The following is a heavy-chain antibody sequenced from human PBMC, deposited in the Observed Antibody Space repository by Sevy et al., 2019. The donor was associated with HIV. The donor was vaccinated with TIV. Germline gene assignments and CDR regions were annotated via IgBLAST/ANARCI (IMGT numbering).Heavy chain of an antibody. J-gene: IGHJ3*02. CDR2: ISSSSSYI. CDR1: GFTFSSYS. V-gene: IGHV3-21*01. D-gene: IGHD1-20*01. Sequence: LGGSLRLSCAASGFTFSSYSMNWVRQAPGKGLEWVSSISSSSSYIYYADSVKGRFTISRDNAKNSLYLQMNSLRAEDTAVYYCAREVVTGTYDAFDIWGQGTMVTVSS. CDR3: AREVVTGTYDAFDI.